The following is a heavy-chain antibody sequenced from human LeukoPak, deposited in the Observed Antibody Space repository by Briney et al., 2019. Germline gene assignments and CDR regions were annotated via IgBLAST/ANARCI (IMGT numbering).Heavy chain of an antibody. CDR3: ARRSDIVVPDEYYFDY. J-gene: IGHJ4*02. Sequence: PSETLSLTCAVSGASISSSNWWTWVRQPPGKGLEWIGEISHTGITNYNPSLKNRVTVSVDRSKNHFSLSLSSVTAADTAVYYCARRSDIVVPDEYYFDYWGQGTLVTVSS. V-gene: IGHV4-4*02. D-gene: IGHD5-12*01. CDR2: ISHTGIT. CDR1: GASISSSNW.